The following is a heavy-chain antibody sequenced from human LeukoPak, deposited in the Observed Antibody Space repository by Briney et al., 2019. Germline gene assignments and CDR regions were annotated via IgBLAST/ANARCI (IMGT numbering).Heavy chain of an antibody. Sequence: GRSLRLSCAASGFTFDDYAMHWVRQAPGKGLEWVSGISWNSGSIGYADSVKGRFTISRDNAKNSLYLQMNSLRAEDTALYYCAKDLTSGWYSGYFDYWGQGTLVTVSS. CDR2: ISWNSGSI. CDR1: GFTFDDYA. CDR3: AKDLTSGWYSGYFDY. V-gene: IGHV3-9*01. J-gene: IGHJ4*02. D-gene: IGHD6-19*01.